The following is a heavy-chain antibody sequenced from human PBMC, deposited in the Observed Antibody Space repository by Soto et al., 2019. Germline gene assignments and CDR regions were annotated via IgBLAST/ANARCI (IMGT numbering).Heavy chain of an antibody. V-gene: IGHV4-34*01. CDR1: GGSFSGYY. Sequence: QVQLQQWGAGLLKPSETLSLTCAVFGGSFSGYYWSWIRQPPGKGLEWIGQINHGGSTNHNPSLMRRVTISVDACKNHFSLKLSSVSGADTAVYFCARTSRSWGNGDWGQGTLVTVS. J-gene: IGHJ4*02. D-gene: IGHD6-13*01. CDR3: ARTSRSWGNGD. CDR2: INHGGST.